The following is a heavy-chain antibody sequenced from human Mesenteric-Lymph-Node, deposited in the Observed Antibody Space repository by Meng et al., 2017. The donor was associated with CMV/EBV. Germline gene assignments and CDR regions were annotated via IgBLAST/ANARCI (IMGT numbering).Heavy chain of an antibody. J-gene: IGHJ6*02. Sequence: SETLSLTCTVSGGSISSYYWSWIQQPPGKGLEWIGYIYYSGSTNYNPSLKSRVTISVDTSKNQFSLKLSSVTAADTAVYYCARTAYCGGDCYYAEHNGMDVWGQGTTVTVSS. CDR3: ARTAYCGGDCYYAEHNGMDV. CDR2: IYYSGST. V-gene: IGHV4-59*01. D-gene: IGHD2-21*01. CDR1: GGSISSYY.